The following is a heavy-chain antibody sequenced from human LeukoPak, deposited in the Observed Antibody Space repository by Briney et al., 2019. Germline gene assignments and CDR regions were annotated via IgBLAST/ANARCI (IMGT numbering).Heavy chain of an antibody. Sequence: SETLSLTCTVSGGSISSSSYYWGWIRQPPGKGLEWIGSIYYSGSTYYNPSLKSRVTISVDTSKNQFSLKLSSVTAADTAVYYCARGVSTNYDSSGYYVGYYYYYMDVWGKGTTVTVSS. CDR3: ARGVSTNYDSSGYYVGYYYYYMDV. CDR2: IYYSGST. V-gene: IGHV4-39*07. J-gene: IGHJ6*03. CDR1: GGSISSSSYY. D-gene: IGHD3-22*01.